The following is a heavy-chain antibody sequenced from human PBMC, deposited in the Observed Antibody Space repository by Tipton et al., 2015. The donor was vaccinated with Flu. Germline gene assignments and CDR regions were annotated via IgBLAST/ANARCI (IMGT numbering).Heavy chain of an antibody. D-gene: IGHD3-10*01. V-gene: IGHV4-39*07. CDR1: GDSIRSVTYY. CDR2: IYYSGNA. CDR3: ARGSGSGTFVIFDY. J-gene: IGHJ4*02. Sequence: LSCTVSGDSIRSVTYYWGWIRQPPGKGLEWIGNIYYSGNAYYNPSLKSRVTILVGTSKNQMSLNLNSVTAADTAVYYCARGSGSGTFVIFDYWGQGTLVAVSS.